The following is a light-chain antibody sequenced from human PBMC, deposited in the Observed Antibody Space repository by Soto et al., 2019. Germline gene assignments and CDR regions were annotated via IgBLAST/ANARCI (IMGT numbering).Light chain of an antibody. V-gene: IGKV1-5*01. Sequence: DMQGTQSPSSVCGSVGDRVTITCRASQRISSWLAWYQQKAGKAPKLLIYDASSVESGVPSRFSGSGSGTEFTLTISSLQPDDFATYYCQQYNSYSRTFGQGTKVDI. CDR3: QQYNSYSRT. CDR2: DAS. J-gene: IGKJ1*01. CDR1: QRISSW.